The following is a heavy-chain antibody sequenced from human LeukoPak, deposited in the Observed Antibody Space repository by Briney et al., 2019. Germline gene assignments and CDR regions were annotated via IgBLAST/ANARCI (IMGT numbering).Heavy chain of an antibody. D-gene: IGHD6-13*01. CDR1: GFTFSSYA. CDR3: AKRKYSSSWLDY. Sequence: PGGSLRLSCAASGFTFSSYAMSWVRQAPGKGLEWVSAISGSGGSTYHADSVKGRFTISRDNSKNTLYLQMNSLRAEDTAVYYCAKRKYSSSWLDYWGQGTLVTVSS. CDR2: ISGSGGST. V-gene: IGHV3-23*01. J-gene: IGHJ4*02.